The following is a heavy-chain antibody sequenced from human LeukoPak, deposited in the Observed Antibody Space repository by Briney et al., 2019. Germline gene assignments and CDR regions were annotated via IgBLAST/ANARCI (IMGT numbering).Heavy chain of an antibody. V-gene: IGHV4-61*02. J-gene: IGHJ4*02. CDR1: GGSVSSGSYD. D-gene: IGHD1-26*01. Sequence: PSXTLSLTCTVSGGSVSSGSYDWGWIRQPAGKGLEWIGRIYTSGSTNYNPSRKSRFTISLDTTKNEYSRNMSSVTAADTAVYYCARSIVGATFPLGYWGQGALLTVSS. CDR2: IYTSGST. CDR3: ARSIVGATFPLGY.